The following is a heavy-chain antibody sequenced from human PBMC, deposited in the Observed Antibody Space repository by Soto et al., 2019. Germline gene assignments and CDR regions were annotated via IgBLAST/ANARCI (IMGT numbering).Heavy chain of an antibody. D-gene: IGHD6-19*01. J-gene: IGHJ4*02. Sequence: QVQLVQSGGEVKKPGASVKVSCKASGYTFTSYGISWVRQAPGQGLEWMGWIRAYNGYTNYAQKFQGSVTVTTDTSTSTAYMELRNLSSDDTAIYYCARASDGYRSGWYVGYFDFWGQGTLVTVSS. V-gene: IGHV1-18*04. CDR3: ARASDGYRSGWYVGYFDF. CDR1: GYTFTSYG. CDR2: IRAYNGYT.